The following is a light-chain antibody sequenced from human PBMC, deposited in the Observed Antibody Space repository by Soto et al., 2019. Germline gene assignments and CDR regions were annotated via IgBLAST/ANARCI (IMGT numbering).Light chain of an antibody. J-gene: IGKJ2*01. Sequence: DIPMTQTPSTLSASVGDRVTSTCRATEYIGYFLAWYQQAPGRAPLLLISDASKLQSGVPSRFSGSGAGTEFTLTITSLQADDFATYYRQHYKSFPYTFGPGTKLDI. CDR3: QHYKSFPYT. V-gene: IGKV1-5*01. CDR2: DAS. CDR1: EYIGYF.